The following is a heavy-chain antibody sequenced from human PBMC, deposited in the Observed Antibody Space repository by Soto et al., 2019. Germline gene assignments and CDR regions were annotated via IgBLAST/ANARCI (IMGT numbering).Heavy chain of an antibody. CDR3: ARLPYYGSGSYFWFDP. V-gene: IGHV4-59*01. CDR2: IYYSGST. J-gene: IGHJ5*02. Sequence: SETLSLTCTVSGGSISSYYWSWIRQPPGKGLEWIGYIYYSGSTNYNPSLKSRVTISVDTSKNQFSLKLSSVTAADTAVYYCARLPYYGSGSYFWFDPWGQGTLVTVSS. CDR1: GGSISSYY. D-gene: IGHD3-10*01.